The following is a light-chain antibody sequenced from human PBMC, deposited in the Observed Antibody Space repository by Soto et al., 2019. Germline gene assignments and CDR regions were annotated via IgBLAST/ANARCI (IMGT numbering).Light chain of an antibody. CDR3: SSYAGNNNFVV. CDR1: SSDVGGYNY. V-gene: IGLV2-14*01. CDR2: EVS. J-gene: IGLJ2*01. Sequence: QSALTQPASVSGSPGQSITISCTGTSSDVGGYNYVSWYQHHPGKAPKLLIYEVSNRPSGVSNRFSSSKSGNTASLTISGLQAEDEADYYCSSYAGNNNFVVFGGGTKLTV.